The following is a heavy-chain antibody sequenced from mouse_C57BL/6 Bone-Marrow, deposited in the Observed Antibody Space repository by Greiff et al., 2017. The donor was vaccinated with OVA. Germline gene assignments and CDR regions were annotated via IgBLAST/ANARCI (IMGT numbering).Heavy chain of an antibody. CDR3: TRDWSIYVGSY. V-gene: IGHV5-9-1*02. CDR1: GFTFSSYA. D-gene: IGHD5-1*01. Sequence: EVKLVESGEGLVKPGGSLKLSCAASGFTFSSYAMSWVRQTPEKRLEWVAYISSGGDYIYYADTVKGRFTISRDNARNTLYLQMSSLKSEDTAMYYCTRDWSIYVGSYWGQGTLVTVSA. J-gene: IGHJ3*01. CDR2: ISSGGDYI.